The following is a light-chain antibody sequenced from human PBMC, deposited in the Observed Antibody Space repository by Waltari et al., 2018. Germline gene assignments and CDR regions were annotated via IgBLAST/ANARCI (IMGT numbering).Light chain of an antibody. CDR1: IRDGVTSNY. Sequence: QSALTQPASVSGSPGPSLTISCPGTIRDGVTSNYVSWYQQHPGKAPILMIFDVSIRPSGVSNRFSGSKSGNTASLTISGLQAEDEADYYCSSYISSSTLELFGGGTSLTVL. CDR3: SSYISSSTLEL. CDR2: DVS. V-gene: IGLV2-14*03. J-gene: IGLJ2*01.